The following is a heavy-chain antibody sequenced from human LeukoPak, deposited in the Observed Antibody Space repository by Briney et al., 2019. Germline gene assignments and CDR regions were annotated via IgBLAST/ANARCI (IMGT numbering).Heavy chain of an antibody. CDR3: ARDQQLNLSFDY. D-gene: IGHD6-13*01. CDR2: INPNSGGT. CDR1: GYTFTGYY. V-gene: IGHV1-2*02. Sequence: GASVKVSCKASGYTFTGYYMHWVRQAPGQGLEWMGWINPNSGGTNYAQKFQGRVTMTRDTSTSTAYMELSRLRSDDTAVYYRARDQQLNLSFDYWGQGTLVTVSS. J-gene: IGHJ4*02.